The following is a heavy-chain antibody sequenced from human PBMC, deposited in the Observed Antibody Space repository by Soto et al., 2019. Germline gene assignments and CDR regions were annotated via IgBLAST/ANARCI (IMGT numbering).Heavy chain of an antibody. V-gene: IGHV3-73*01. J-gene: IGHJ3*02. CDR1: GFTFSCSA. Sequence: PGGSLRLSCAASGFTFSCSAMHWVRQASGKGLEWVGRIRSKANSYATAYAASVKGRFTISRDDSKNTAYLQMNSLKTEDTAVYYCTTYGSGLFDIWGQGTMVTVSS. D-gene: IGHD3-10*01. CDR2: IRSKANSYAT. CDR3: TTYGSGLFDI.